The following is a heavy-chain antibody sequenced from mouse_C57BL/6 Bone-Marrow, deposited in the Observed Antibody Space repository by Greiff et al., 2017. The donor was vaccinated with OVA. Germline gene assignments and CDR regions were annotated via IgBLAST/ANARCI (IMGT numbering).Heavy chain of an antibody. Sequence: EVKLMESGGGLVQPGGSLKLSCAASGFTFSDYYMYWVRQTPEKRLEWVAYISNGGGSTYYPDTVKGRFTISRDNAKNTLYLQMSRLKSEDTAMYYCARDDEAMDYWGQGTSVTVSS. J-gene: IGHJ4*01. V-gene: IGHV5-12*01. D-gene: IGHD2-12*01. CDR1: GFTFSDYY. CDR2: ISNGGGST. CDR3: ARDDEAMDY.